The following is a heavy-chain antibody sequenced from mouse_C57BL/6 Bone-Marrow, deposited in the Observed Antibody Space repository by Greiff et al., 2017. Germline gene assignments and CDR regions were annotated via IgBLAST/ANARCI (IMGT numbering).Heavy chain of an antibody. CDR3: ASCYAMDY. CDR2: ISDGGSYT. CDR1: GFTFSSYA. Sequence: EVKLMESGGGLVKPGGSLKLSCAASGFTFSSYAMSWVSQTTEKRLEWVATISDGGSYTYYPDNVKGRFTISRDNAKNNLYLQMSHLKSEDTAMXYCASCYAMDYWGQGTSVTVSS. J-gene: IGHJ4*01. V-gene: IGHV5-4*03.